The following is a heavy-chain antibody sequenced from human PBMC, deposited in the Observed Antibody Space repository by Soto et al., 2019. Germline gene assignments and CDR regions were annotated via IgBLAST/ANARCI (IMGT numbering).Heavy chain of an antibody. CDR2: IYYSGTT. CDR3: ARLGAYYQSLDP. D-gene: IGHD2-21*01. CDR1: GYSISSSNW. J-gene: IGHJ5*02. V-gene: IGHV4-28*01. Sequence: PSETLSLTCAVSGYSISSSNWWGWIRQPPGKGLEWIGYIYYSGTTYYNPSLKSRVTMSVDTSKNQFSLKLTSVTAADTAVYYCARLGAYYQSLDPWGPGTLVTVSS.